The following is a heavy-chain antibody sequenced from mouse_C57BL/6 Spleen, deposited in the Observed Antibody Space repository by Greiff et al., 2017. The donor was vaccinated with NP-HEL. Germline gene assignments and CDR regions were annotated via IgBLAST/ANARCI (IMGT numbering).Heavy chain of an antibody. CDR1: GYTFTSYW. CDR2: IYPSDSET. V-gene: IGHV1-61*01. Sequence: QVQLQQPGAELVRPGSSVKLSCKASGYTFTSYWMDWVTQRPGQGLEWIGNIYPSDSETHYNQKFKDKATLTVDKSSSTAYMQLSSLTSEDSAVYYCASGTFYAMDYWGQGTSVTVSS. D-gene: IGHD5-1*01. J-gene: IGHJ4*01. CDR3: ASGTFYAMDY.